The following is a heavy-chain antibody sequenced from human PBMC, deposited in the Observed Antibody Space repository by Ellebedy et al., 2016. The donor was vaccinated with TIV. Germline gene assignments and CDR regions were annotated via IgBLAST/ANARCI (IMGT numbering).Heavy chain of an antibody. Sequence: SETLSLXXTVSGGSISSSSYYWGWIRQPPGKGLEWIGSIYYSGSTYYNPSLKSRVTISVDTSKNQFSLKLSSVTAADTAVYYCARNGGNMDVWGQGTTVTVSS. J-gene: IGHJ6*02. CDR2: IYYSGST. CDR3: ARNGGNMDV. V-gene: IGHV4-39*07. CDR1: GGSISSSSYY. D-gene: IGHD4-23*01.